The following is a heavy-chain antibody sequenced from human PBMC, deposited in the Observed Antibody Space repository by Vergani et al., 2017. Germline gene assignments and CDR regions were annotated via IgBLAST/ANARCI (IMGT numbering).Heavy chain of an antibody. CDR2: IIPILGIA. Sequence: QVQLVQSGDEVKKPGSSVKVSCKASGGTFSSYAISWVRQAPGQGLEWMGRIIPILGIANYAQKFQGRVTITADKSTSTAYMELSSLRSEDTAVYYCARGRAAAVTGNNWFDPWGQGTLVTVSS. CDR1: GGTFSSYA. CDR3: ARGRAAAVTGNNWFDP. D-gene: IGHD6-13*01. V-gene: IGHV1-69*04. J-gene: IGHJ5*02.